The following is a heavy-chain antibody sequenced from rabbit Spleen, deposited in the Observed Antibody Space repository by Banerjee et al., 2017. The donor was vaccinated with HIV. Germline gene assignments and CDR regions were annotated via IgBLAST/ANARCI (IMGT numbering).Heavy chain of an antibody. CDR3: ARDGVGNSYYRTNL. J-gene: IGHJ4*01. CDR2: IYVGSGSA. V-gene: IGHV1S40*01. CDR1: GFTISSSYY. Sequence: QSLEESGGDLVKPGASLTLTCTASGFTISSSYYMCWVRQAPGKGLEWIGCIYVGSGSAYYASWAKGRFTISKTSSTTVTLQMTSLTAADTATYFCARDGVGNSYYRTNLWGQGTLVTVS. D-gene: IGHD8-1*01.